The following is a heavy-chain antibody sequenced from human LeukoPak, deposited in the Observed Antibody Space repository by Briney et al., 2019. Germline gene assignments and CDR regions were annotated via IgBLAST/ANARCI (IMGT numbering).Heavy chain of an antibody. CDR1: GYTFTGYY. Sequence: GASVKVSCKASGYTFTGYYMHWVRQAPGQGLEWMGWINPNSGGTNYAQKFQGRVTMTRDTSISTAYMELSRLRSDDTAVYYCARDRHYYGSGSYYGGYYYYGMDVWGQGTTVTVSS. V-gene: IGHV1-2*02. CDR2: INPNSGGT. CDR3: ARDRHYYGSGSYYGGYYYYGMDV. J-gene: IGHJ6*02. D-gene: IGHD3-10*01.